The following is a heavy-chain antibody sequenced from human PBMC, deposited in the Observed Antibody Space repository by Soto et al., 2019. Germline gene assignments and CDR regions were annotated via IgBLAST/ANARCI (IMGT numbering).Heavy chain of an antibody. CDR2: IIPILGIA. J-gene: IGHJ6*03. Sequence: SVKVSCKASGGTFSSYTISWVRQAPGQGLEWMGRIIPILGIANYAQKIQGRVTITADKSTSTAYMELSSLRSEDTAVYYCAREPGSVAHSSSSTPLHYYYYMDVWGKGTTVTVSS. V-gene: IGHV1-69*04. D-gene: IGHD6-6*01. CDR1: GGTFSSYT. CDR3: AREPGSVAHSSSSTPLHYYYYMDV.